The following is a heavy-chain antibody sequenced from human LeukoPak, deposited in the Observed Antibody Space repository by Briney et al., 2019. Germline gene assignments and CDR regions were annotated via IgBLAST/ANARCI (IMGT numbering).Heavy chain of an antibody. CDR1: GFTFSGSA. Sequence: PGGSLRLSCAASGFTFSGSAMHWVRQASGKGLVCVGRIRSKANSYATAYAASVKSRFTISRDDSKNTAYLQMNSQKTEYTAVYYCTSIMVATYYGGQGTLVTVSS. CDR3: TSIMVATYY. J-gene: IGHJ4*02. V-gene: IGHV3-73*01. CDR2: IRSKANSYAT. D-gene: IGHD2-8*01.